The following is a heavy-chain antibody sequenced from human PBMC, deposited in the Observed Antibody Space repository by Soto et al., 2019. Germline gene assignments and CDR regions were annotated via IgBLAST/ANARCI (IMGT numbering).Heavy chain of an antibody. J-gene: IGHJ5*02. CDR1: GDSVSINSAA. CDR3: ARHREEWSMSYLESWFDP. V-gene: IGHV6-1*01. CDR2: TYYRSKWYN. Sequence: SQTLSLTCAISGDSVSINSAAWNWIRQSPSRGLEWLGRTYYRSKWYNDYAVSVKSRITINPDTSKNQFSLQLNSVTPEDTAVYYCARHREEWSMSYLESWFDPWGQGTLVTVSS. D-gene: IGHD3-10*01.